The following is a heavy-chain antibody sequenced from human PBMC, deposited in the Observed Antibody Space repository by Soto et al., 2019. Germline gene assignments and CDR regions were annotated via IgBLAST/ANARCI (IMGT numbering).Heavy chain of an antibody. V-gene: IGHV3-23*01. CDR1: GFTFSSFA. CDR2: INKSGGST. CDR3: AKDPPTTGTTFDY. Sequence: GVSLSLSCAASGFTFSSFAMSWVRQAPGKGLEWVSTINKSGGSTYYPDSVKGRFTISRDNPKNTLFLQINDLRAEDTAVYYCAKDPPTTGTTFDYWGRGTQVTVSS. D-gene: IGHD1-1*01. J-gene: IGHJ4*02.